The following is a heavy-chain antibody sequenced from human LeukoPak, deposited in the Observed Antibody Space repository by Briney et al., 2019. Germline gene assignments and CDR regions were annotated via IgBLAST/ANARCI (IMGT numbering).Heavy chain of an antibody. CDR2: IHYSGST. J-gene: IGHJ6*03. CDR3: ARKPRPTITIFGVVTMRSDYHYYMDV. CDR1: GGSISSSSYY. D-gene: IGHD3-3*01. V-gene: IGHV4-39*07. Sequence: PSETLSLTCTVSGGSISSSSYYWGWIRQPPGKGLEWIGSIHYSGSTNYNPSLKSRVTISVDTSKNQFSLKLSSVTAADTAVYYCARKPRPTITIFGVVTMRSDYHYYMDVWGKGTTVTVSS.